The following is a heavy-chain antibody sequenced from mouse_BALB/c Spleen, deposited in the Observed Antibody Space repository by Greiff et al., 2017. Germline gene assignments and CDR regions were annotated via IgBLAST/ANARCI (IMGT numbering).Heavy chain of an antibody. CDR2: INPSNGGT. Sequence: QVQLKESGAELVKPGASVKLSCKASGYTFTSYYMYWVKQRPGQGLEWIGGINPSNGGTNFNEKFKSKATLTVDKSSSTAYMQLSSLTSEDSAVYYCTRGYYYGSSWYFDVWGAGTTVTVSS. J-gene: IGHJ1*01. CDR3: TRGYYYGSSWYFDV. V-gene: IGHV1S81*02. D-gene: IGHD1-1*01. CDR1: GYTFTSYY.